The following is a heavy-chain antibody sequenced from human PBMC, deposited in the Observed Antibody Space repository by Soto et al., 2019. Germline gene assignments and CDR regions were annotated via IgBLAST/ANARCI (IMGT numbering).Heavy chain of an antibody. J-gene: IGHJ6*02. CDR1: GYTFTGYY. CDR2: INPNSGGT. Sequence: ASVKVSCKASGYTFTGYYMHWVRQAQGQGLEWMGWINPNSGGTNYAQKFQGWVTMTRDTSISTAYMELSRLRSEDTAVYYCARDHYKYYYDSSGYYAAPVTPKRDSYYYGMDVWGQGTTVTVSS. CDR3: ARDHYKYYYDSSGYYAAPVTPKRDSYYYGMDV. V-gene: IGHV1-2*04. D-gene: IGHD3-22*01.